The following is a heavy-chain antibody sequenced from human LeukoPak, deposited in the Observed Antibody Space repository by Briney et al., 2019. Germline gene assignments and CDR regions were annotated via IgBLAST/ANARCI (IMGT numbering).Heavy chain of an antibody. CDR3: GRDLSGWYGPDY. V-gene: IGHV3-20*04. Sequence: GGSLRLSCAASGFTFDDYAMHWVRQAPGKGLEWVSGISWNGGNTGYADSVKGRFIISRDNAKNSLYLQMDSLRAEDTALYYCGRDLSGWYGPDYWGQGTLVTVSS. CDR2: ISWNGGNT. J-gene: IGHJ4*02. D-gene: IGHD6-19*01. CDR1: GFTFDDYA.